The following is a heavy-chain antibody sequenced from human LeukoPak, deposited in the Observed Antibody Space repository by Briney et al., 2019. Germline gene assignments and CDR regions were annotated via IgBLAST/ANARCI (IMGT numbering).Heavy chain of an antibody. CDR2: INHRGST. J-gene: IGHJ4*02. CDR3: ASARELPSLDPTGDY. D-gene: IGHD1-26*01. V-gene: IGHV4-39*07. Sequence: SQTLSLTCTVSGGSISSGSYYWSWIRQPPGKGLEWIGEINHRGSTNYNPSLKSRVTISVDTSKNQFSLKLSSVTAADTAVYYCASARELPSLDPTGDYWGQGTLVTVSS. CDR1: GGSISSGSYY.